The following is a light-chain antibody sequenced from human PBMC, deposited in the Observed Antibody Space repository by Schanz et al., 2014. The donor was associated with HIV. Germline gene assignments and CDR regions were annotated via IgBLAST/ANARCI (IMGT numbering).Light chain of an antibody. CDR3: QQRSNWSIT. CDR2: ATS. Sequence: EIVLTQSPGSLSLSPGGRATLSCGASQRLSSSYLAWYQQKRDQPPRLVIYATSTRAAGIPDRFSGTGSGTDFTLTISSLEPEDFAVYYCQQRSNWSITFGQGTRLEIK. V-gene: IGKV3D-20*02. CDR1: QRLSSSY. J-gene: IGKJ5*01.